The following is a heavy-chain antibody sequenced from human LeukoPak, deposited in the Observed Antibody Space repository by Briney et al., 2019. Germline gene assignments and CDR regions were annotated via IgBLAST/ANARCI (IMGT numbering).Heavy chain of an antibody. Sequence: PSETLSLTCTVSGGSISSSSYYWGWIRQLPGQGLEWVANVNQDGTQKYYVDSVKGRFTNSRDNARNLLYLQMSSLRAEDTAVYYCVRDVSSGWAFDYWGHGTLVTVSS. D-gene: IGHD6-19*01. J-gene: IGHJ4*01. V-gene: IGHV3-7*01. CDR2: VNQDGTQK. CDR3: VRDVSSGWAFDY. CDR1: GGSISSSSYY.